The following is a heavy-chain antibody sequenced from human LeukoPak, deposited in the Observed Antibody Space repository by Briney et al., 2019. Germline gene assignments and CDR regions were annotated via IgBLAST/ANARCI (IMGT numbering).Heavy chain of an antibody. J-gene: IGHJ3*02. Sequence: ASVKVSCKASGYTFTSYGISWVRQAPGQGLECMGWISAYNGNTNYAQKLQGRVTMTTDTSTSTAYVELRSLRSDDTAVYYCARAHGSEPDAFDIWGQGTMVTVSS. V-gene: IGHV1-18*01. CDR1: GYTFTSYG. CDR2: ISAYNGNT. D-gene: IGHD3-10*01. CDR3: ARAHGSEPDAFDI.